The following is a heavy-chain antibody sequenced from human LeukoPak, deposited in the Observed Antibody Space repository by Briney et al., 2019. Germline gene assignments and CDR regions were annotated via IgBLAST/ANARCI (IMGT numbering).Heavy chain of an antibody. V-gene: IGHV5-51*01. J-gene: IGHJ5*02. CDR3: ARSITIFGVVIMAWFDP. Sequence: GESLKISCKGSGYSFTSYWIGWVRQMPGKGLEWMGIIYPGDSDTRYSPSFQGQVTISADKYISHAYLQWSSLKASDTAMYYCARSITIFGVVIMAWFDPWGQGTLVTVSS. D-gene: IGHD3-3*01. CDR1: GYSFTSYW. CDR2: IYPGDSDT.